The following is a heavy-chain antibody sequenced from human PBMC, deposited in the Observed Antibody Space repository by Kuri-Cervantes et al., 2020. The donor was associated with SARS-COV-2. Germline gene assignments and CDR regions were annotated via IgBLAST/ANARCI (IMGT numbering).Heavy chain of an antibody. CDR1: GFTFSNYA. V-gene: IGHV3-64*02. CDR2: ISSNGGST. Sequence: GESLKISCAASGFTFSNYAMHWVRQAPGKGLEYVSAISSNGGSTYYADSVKGRFTISRDNSKNTLYLQMGSLRAEDMAVYYCASEARTYSSPHGEIDYWGQGTLVTVSS. J-gene: IGHJ4*02. D-gene: IGHD6-13*01. CDR3: ASEARTYSSPHGEIDY.